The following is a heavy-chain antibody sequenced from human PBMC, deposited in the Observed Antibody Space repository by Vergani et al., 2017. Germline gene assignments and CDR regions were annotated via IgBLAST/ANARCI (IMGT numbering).Heavy chain of an antibody. D-gene: IGHD6-19*01. Sequence: QVQLVQSGAEVKKPGSSVKVSCKASGGTFSSYAISWVRQAPGQGLEWMGGIIPMFGIANYAQKFQGRVTITADKSTSTAYMELSILRSEDTAVYYCARASLGRAVAGTFDYWGQGTLVTVSS. CDR1: GGTFSSYA. CDR2: IIPMFGIA. J-gene: IGHJ4*02. CDR3: ARASLGRAVAGTFDY. V-gene: IGHV1-69*17.